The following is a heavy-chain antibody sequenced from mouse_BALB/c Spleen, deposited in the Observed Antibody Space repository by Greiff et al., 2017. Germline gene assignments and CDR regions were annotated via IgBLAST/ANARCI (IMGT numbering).Heavy chain of an antibody. D-gene: IGHD1-1*02. Sequence: EVKLVESGGGLVKPGGSLKLSCAASGFAFSSYDMSWVRQTPEKRLEWVAYISSGGSTYYPDSVKGRFTISRDNARNILYLQMSSLRSEDTAMYYCARENYLDYWGQGTTLTVSS. CDR3: ARENYLDY. V-gene: IGHV5-6-5*01. CDR2: ISSGGST. J-gene: IGHJ2*01. CDR1: GFAFSSYD.